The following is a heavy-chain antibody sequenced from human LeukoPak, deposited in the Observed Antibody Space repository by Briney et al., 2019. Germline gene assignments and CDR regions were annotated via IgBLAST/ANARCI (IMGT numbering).Heavy chain of an antibody. CDR1: GFTFSSYG. D-gene: IGHD4-17*01. CDR2: IWYGGSNK. V-gene: IGHV3-33*08. J-gene: IGHJ4*02. CDR3: ARGVYGDYGWYFDY. Sequence: PGRSLRLSCAASGFTFSSYGTHWVRQAPGKGLEWVAVIWYGGSNKYYADSVKGRFTISRDNSKNTLYLQMNSLRAEDTAVYYCARGVYGDYGWYFDYWGQGTLVTVSS.